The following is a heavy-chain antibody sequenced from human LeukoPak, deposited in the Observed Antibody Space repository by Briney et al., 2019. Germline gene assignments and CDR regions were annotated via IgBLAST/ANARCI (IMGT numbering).Heavy chain of an antibody. CDR1: GGSISSGGYS. CDR2: IYHSGST. CDR3: ARGLSSYYYDSSGYYSPHYFDY. V-gene: IGHV4-30-2*01. J-gene: IGHJ4*02. D-gene: IGHD3-22*01. Sequence: PSETLSLTCAVSGGSISSGGYSWSWIRQPPGKGLEWIGYIYHSGSTYYNPSLKSRVTISVDRSKNQFSLKLSSVTAADTAVYYCARGLSSYYYDSSGYYSPHYFDYWGQGTLVTVSS.